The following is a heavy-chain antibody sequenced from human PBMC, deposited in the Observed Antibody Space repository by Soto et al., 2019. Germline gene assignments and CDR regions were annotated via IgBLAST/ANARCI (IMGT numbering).Heavy chain of an antibody. Sequence: LETLPLPCTVSGGSVSSGSYSWSWIRQPPGKGLEWIGYIYYSGSTYYNPSLKSRVTISVDTSKNQFSLKLSSVTAADTAVYYCAREARGVLGFDPWGQGTLVTVSS. D-gene: IGHD6-6*01. CDR1: GGSVSSGSYS. CDR3: AREARGVLGFDP. CDR2: IYYSGST. J-gene: IGHJ5*02. V-gene: IGHV4-61*01.